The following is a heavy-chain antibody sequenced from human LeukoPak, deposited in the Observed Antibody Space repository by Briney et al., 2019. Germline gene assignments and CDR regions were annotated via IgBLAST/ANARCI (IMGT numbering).Heavy chain of an antibody. V-gene: IGHV4-59*08. CDR1: GGSISSYY. CDR2: IYYSGST. CDR3: ARAGGSSWYHEGGVPKPLDY. D-gene: IGHD6-13*01. J-gene: IGHJ4*02. Sequence: PSETLSLTCTVSGGSISSYYWSWIRQPPGKGLEWIGYIYYSGSTNYNPSLKSRVTISVDTSKNQFSLKLSSVTAADTAVYYCARAGGSSWYHEGGVPKPLDYWGQGTLVTVSS.